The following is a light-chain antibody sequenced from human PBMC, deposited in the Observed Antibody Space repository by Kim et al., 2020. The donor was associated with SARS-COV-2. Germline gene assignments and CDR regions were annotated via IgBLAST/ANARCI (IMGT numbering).Light chain of an antibody. CDR1: QSVSSW. J-gene: IGKJ4*01. V-gene: IGKV1-5*01. CDR2: TVS. CDR3: QQYNSYPL. Sequence: AAVGGDIVIITCRASQSVSSWLSWYQQKPRKAPNLLIYTVSSLETGLPSRFSGRGSGTEITLTISRLQPDDFATYYCQQYNSYPLFGGGTKVDIK.